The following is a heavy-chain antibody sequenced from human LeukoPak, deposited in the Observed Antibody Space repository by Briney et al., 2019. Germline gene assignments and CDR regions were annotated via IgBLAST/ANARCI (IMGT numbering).Heavy chain of an antibody. V-gene: IGHV3-15*01. J-gene: IGHJ4*02. CDR3: TTGGLIVGATIDY. CDR1: GFTVSSNY. Sequence: PGGSLRLSCAASGFTVSSNYMSWVRQAPGKGLEWVGRIKSKTDGGTTDYAAPVKGRFTISRDDSKNTLYLQMNSLKTEDTAVYYCTTGGLIVGATIDYWGQGTLVTVSS. D-gene: IGHD1-26*01. CDR2: IKSKTDGGTT.